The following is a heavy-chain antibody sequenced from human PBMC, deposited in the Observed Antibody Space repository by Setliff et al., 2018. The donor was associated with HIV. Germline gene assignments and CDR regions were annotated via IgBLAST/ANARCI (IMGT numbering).Heavy chain of an antibody. J-gene: IGHJ4*02. CDR3: ARSEYSSSGGDFDY. D-gene: IGHD6-6*01. V-gene: IGHV4-4*08. Sequence: PSETLSLTCTVSGGSISSYYWSWIRQPPGKGLEWIGYIYTSGSTNYNPSLKSRVTISVDTSKNQFSLKLSSVTAADTAVYYCARSEYSSSGGDFDYWGQGTLVTVSS. CDR2: IYTSGST. CDR1: GGSISSYY.